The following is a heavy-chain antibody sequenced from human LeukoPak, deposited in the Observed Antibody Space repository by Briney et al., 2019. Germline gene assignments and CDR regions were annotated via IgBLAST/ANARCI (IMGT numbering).Heavy chain of an antibody. Sequence: SETLSLTCTVSRGSVSSGDYNWSWIRQPPGKGLEWIGYIYYRGGTYYSRSLKSRVTISLDTSQNQFSLNLRSVTAADTAVYYCARGYCTNGICYDAFDVWGQGTGVTVSS. V-gene: IGHV4-30-4*01. CDR3: ARGYCTNGICYDAFDV. D-gene: IGHD2-8*01. CDR2: IYYRGGT. CDR1: RGSVSSGDYN. J-gene: IGHJ3*01.